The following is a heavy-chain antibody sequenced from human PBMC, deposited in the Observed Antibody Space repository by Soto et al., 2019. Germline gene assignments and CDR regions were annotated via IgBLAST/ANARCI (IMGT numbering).Heavy chain of an antibody. CDR2: ISGSGSTT. CDR3: AKDAKYSSSWYYFDY. D-gene: IGHD6-13*01. V-gene: IGHV3-23*01. Sequence: GGSLRLSCTASVFIFSSFAMSWVRQAPGKGLEWVSVISGSGSTTDYADSVRGRFTISRDNSKKTVYLQMNSLRAEDTAVYYCAKDAKYSSSWYYFDYWGQGTRVTVSS. CDR1: VFIFSSFA. J-gene: IGHJ4*02.